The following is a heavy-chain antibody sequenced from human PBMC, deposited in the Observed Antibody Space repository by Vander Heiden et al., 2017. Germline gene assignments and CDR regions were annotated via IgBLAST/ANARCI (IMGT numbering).Heavy chain of an antibody. CDR3: AKATIQGWFDP. J-gene: IGHJ5*02. CDR1: RFTFSSHA. D-gene: IGHD5-12*01. CDR2: ISGSGGST. Sequence: EVQPLGSGGGLVQPGGSLRPPRPPPRFTFSSHAMRWVRQAPGKGLEWVSAISGSGGSTYYADSVKGRFTISRDKSKNTLYLQMNSLRAEDTAVYYCAKATIQGWFDPWGQGTLVTVSS. V-gene: IGHV3-23*01.